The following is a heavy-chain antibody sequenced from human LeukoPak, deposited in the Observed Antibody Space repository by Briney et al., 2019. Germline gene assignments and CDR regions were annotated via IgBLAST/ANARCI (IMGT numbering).Heavy chain of an antibody. V-gene: IGHV4-59*01. D-gene: IGHD3-3*01. CDR2: IYYSGST. CDR3: ARTSLRFFDY. CDR1: GGSISSYY. J-gene: IGHJ4*02. Sequence: SETLSLTCTVAGGSISSYYWSWIRQPPGKGLEWIGYIYYSGSTNYNPSLKSRVTISVDTSKNQFSLKLSSVTAADTAVYYCARTSLRFFDYWGQGTLVTVSS.